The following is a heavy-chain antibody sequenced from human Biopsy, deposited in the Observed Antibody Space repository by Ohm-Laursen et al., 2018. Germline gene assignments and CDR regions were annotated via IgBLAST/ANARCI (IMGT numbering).Heavy chain of an antibody. J-gene: IGHJ1*01. CDR3: ATKLTGYFHH. CDR1: GGTFSNYG. Sequence: SSVKVSCKVPGGTFSNYGVDWVRQAPGQGLEWLGGNIPILGTGNYAQKFQDRVTVAADTSTSTATMELRSLRSDDTAVYYCATKLTGYFHHWGQGTLVIVSS. CDR2: NIPILGTG. D-gene: IGHD3-9*01. V-gene: IGHV1-69*06.